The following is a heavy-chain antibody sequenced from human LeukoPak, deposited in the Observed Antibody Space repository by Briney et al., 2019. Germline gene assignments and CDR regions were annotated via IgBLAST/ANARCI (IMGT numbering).Heavy chain of an antibody. CDR2: MSPKRGDT. D-gene: IGHD2-21*01. CDR3: ARTNLADCGGECETDAFDI. CDR1: GYNFRSYD. J-gene: IGHJ3*02. Sequence: EASVKVSCKASGYNFRSYDINWVRQATGQGHEWMGWMSPKRGDTGYAQTFQGRITMTRDTSINTAYMELNSLTSEDTAVYYCARTNLADCGGECETDAFDIWGHGTMVTVSS. V-gene: IGHV1-8*01.